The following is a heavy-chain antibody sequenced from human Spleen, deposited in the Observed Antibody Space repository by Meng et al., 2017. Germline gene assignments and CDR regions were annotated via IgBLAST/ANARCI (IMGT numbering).Heavy chain of an antibody. J-gene: IGHJ4*02. Sequence: LPQCGARLLTPSETLSRTCVVSGGSFSDYYWSWIRQPPGKGLEWIGEINHSGSTNYNPSLESRATISVDTSQNNLSLKLSSVTAADSAVYYCARGPTTMAHDFDYWGQGTLVTASS. CDR1: GGSFSDYY. CDR2: INHSGST. V-gene: IGHV4-34*01. CDR3: ARGPTTMAHDFDY. D-gene: IGHD4-11*01.